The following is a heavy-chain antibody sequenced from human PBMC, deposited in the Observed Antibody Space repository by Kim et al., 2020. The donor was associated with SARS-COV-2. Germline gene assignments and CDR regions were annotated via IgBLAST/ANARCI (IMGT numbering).Heavy chain of an antibody. J-gene: IGHJ1*01. D-gene: IGHD3-10*01. CDR2: IYYSGST. Sequence: SETLSLTCTVSGGSISSYYWSWIRQPPGKGLEWIGYIYYSGSTNYNPSLKSRVTISVDTSKNQFSLKLSSVTAADTAVYYCARNYGSGRPWVFQHWGQGTLVTVSS. CDR3: ARNYGSGRPWVFQH. V-gene: IGHV4-59*01. CDR1: GGSISSYY.